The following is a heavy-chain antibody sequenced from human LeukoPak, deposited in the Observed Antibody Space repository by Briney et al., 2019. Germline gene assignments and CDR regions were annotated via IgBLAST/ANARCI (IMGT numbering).Heavy chain of an antibody. J-gene: IGHJ4*02. CDR2: INPRGGSA. V-gene: IGHV1-46*01. CDR3: ARDYHGSGSLTTFDS. CDR1: GYTFTSFF. D-gene: IGHD3-10*01. Sequence: ASVKVSCKASGYTFTSFFMHWVRQAPGQGLEWMGIINPRGGSATSAQKFQGRVTMTRDTSTSTAYVELSSLRSEDTAVYYCARDYHGSGSLTTFDSWGQGTLVTVSS.